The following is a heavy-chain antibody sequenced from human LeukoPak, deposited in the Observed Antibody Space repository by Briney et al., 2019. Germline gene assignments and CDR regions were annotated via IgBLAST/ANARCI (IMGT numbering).Heavy chain of an antibody. CDR2: IRYDGSNK. Sequence: PGGSLRLSCAASGFTFSSYGMHWVRQAPGKGLEWVAFIRYDGSNKYYADSVKGRFTISRDNSKNTLYLQMNSLRAEDTAVYYCAKDVGRYTPSPDYWGQGTLVTVSS. V-gene: IGHV3-30*02. CDR1: GFTFSSYG. CDR3: AKDVGRYTPSPDY. D-gene: IGHD1-1*01. J-gene: IGHJ4*02.